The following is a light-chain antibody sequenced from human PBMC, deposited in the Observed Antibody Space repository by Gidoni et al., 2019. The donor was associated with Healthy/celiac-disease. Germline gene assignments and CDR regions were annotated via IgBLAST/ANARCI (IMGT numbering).Light chain of an antibody. J-gene: IGKJ4*01. Sequence: ELVLTPSPATLSLSPGERATLSCRASQSVSSYLAWYQQKPGQAPRLLIYDASNRATGIPARFSGSGSGTDFTLTISSLEPEEFAVYYCQQRSNWPPLTFXGXTKVEIK. CDR1: QSVSSY. V-gene: IGKV3-11*01. CDR2: DAS. CDR3: QQRSNWPPLT.